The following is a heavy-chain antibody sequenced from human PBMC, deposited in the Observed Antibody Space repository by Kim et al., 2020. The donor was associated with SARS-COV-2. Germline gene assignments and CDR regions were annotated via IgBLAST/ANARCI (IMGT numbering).Heavy chain of an antibody. CDR2: INHSGST. CDR1: GGSFSGYY. CDR3: ARAPRYFGSRGPHYFDY. J-gene: IGHJ4*02. D-gene: IGHD3-9*01. V-gene: IGHV4-34*01. Sequence: SETLSLTCAVYGGSFSGYYWSWIRQPPGKGLEWIGEINHSGSTNYNPSLKSRVTISVDTSKNQFSLKLSSVTAADTAVYYCARAPRYFGSRGPHYFDYWGQGTLVTVSS.